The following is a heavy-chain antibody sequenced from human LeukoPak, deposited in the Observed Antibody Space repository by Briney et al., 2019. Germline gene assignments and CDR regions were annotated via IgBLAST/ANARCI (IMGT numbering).Heavy chain of an antibody. Sequence: SVKVSFKASGGTFSSYAISWVRQAPGQGLEWMGGIIPIFGTANYAQKFQGRVTITADESTSTAYMELSSLRSEDTAVYYCARSDIVVVPAAPIYYYGMDVWGQGTTVTVSS. CDR1: GGTFSSYA. D-gene: IGHD2-2*01. V-gene: IGHV1-69*01. CDR3: ARSDIVVVPAAPIYYYGMDV. J-gene: IGHJ6*02. CDR2: IIPIFGTA.